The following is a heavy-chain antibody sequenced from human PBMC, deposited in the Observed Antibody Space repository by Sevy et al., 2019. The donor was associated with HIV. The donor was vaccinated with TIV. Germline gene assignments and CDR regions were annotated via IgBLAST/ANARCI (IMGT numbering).Heavy chain of an antibody. CDR1: GFTFNIYA. CDR3: AKDHDNNWFDP. V-gene: IGHV3-23*01. J-gene: IGHJ5*02. D-gene: IGHD3-9*01. CDR2: ISSSGTST. Sequence: GGSLRLSCAASGFTFNIYAMTWVRQAPGKGLKWVSTISSSGTSTYYADSVKGRFTISRDNSKNTLYLQMNSLRVKDTAIYFCAKDHDNNWFDPWGQGTLVTVSS.